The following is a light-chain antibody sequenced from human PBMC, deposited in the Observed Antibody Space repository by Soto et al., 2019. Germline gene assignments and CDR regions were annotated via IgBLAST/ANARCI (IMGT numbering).Light chain of an antibody. CDR2: AAS. V-gene: IGKV1-12*01. Sequence: DIQMTQSPSSVSASVGDRVTISCRASQGISNWLAWYQQKPGKAPKLLIYAASRLQSGVPSRFTXSGSGTDFTLTISSLQPEDFANYYCQQGNSFPPKITFGQGTRLEIK. J-gene: IGKJ5*01. CDR3: QQGNSFPPKIT. CDR1: QGISNW.